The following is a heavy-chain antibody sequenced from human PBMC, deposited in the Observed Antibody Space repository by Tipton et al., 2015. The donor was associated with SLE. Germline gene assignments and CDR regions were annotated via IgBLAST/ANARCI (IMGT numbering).Heavy chain of an antibody. D-gene: IGHD6-13*01. Sequence: QLVQSGAEVKKPGSSVKVSCKASGGTFSSYAISWVRQAPGQELEWMGGIIPIFGTANYAQKFQGRVTITADESTSTAYMELSSLRSDETAVYYSARGESAAAGPLDLDYWGRGTLVTVSS. V-gene: IGHV1-69*01. CDR1: GGTFSSYA. CDR2: IIPIFGTA. J-gene: IGHJ4*02. CDR3: ARGESAAAGPLDLDY.